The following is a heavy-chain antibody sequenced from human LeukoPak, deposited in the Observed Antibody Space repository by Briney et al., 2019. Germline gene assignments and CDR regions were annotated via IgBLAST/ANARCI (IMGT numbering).Heavy chain of an antibody. J-gene: IGHJ4*02. V-gene: IGHV3-7*03. Sequence: PGGSLRLSCAASGFTFSSYWMSWVRQAPGKGLEWVANIKQDGSKKNYVDSVKGRFTISRDNAKNTLYLQMNSLRAEDTAVYYCAKDSRYYYDSSGYYPIYFDYWGQGTLVTVSS. CDR2: IKQDGSKK. CDR3: AKDSRYYYDSSGYYPIYFDY. CDR1: GFTFSSYW. D-gene: IGHD3-22*01.